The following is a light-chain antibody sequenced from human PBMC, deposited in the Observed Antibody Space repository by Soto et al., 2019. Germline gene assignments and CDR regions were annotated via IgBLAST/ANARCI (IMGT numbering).Light chain of an antibody. CDR1: QNIDKW. Sequence: DIQMTQSPSTLSASVGDRVSITCRASQNIDKWLAWYQQKPQKAPKLLIFGASTLESGVPSRFSGSGSGTEFTLTISSLQPDDFATYYCQQYNTYQGTFGPGTKVEIK. J-gene: IGKJ1*01. CDR3: QQYNTYQGT. CDR2: GAS. V-gene: IGKV1-5*01.